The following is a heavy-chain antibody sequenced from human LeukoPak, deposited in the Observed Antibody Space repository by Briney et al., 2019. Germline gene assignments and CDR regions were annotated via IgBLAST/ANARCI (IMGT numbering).Heavy chain of an antibody. Sequence: GGSLRLSCAASGFTFSSYSMNWVRQAPGKGLEWVSSISSSSSYIYYADSVKGRLTISRDNAKNSLYLQMNSLRAEDTAVYYCARDSDFGWYNYYGMDVWDKGTTVTVSS. CDR1: GFTFSSYS. J-gene: IGHJ6*04. CDR3: ARDSDFGWYNYYGMDV. D-gene: IGHD3-9*01. V-gene: IGHV3-21*01. CDR2: ISSSSSYI.